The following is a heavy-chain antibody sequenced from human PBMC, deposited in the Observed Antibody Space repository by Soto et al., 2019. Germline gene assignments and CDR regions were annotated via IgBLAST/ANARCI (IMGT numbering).Heavy chain of an antibody. CDR1: GGSISSGGYY. V-gene: IGHV4-31*03. CDR3: AREGDRWLQSPTAFDY. J-gene: IGHJ4*02. Sequence: PSETLSLTCTVSGGSISSGGYYWSWIRQHPGKGLEWIGYIYYSGSTYYNPSLKSRVTISVDTSKNKFSLKMSSVTAADTAVYYCAREGDRWLQSPTAFDYWGQGTLVTVSS. D-gene: IGHD5-12*01. CDR2: IYYSGST.